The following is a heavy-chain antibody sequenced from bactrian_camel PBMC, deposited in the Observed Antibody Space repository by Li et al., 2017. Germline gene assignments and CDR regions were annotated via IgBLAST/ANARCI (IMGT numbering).Heavy chain of an antibody. Sequence: VQLVESGGGSALAGGSVRLSCVASGYTFNTYSWFRQAPGQEREGVAAIDTGDGSTYYLNSVEGRFTISQDNAKNTVYLQMNSLKPEDTAMYYCAVLRCGSWALVTDWGQGTQVTVS. CDR1: GYTFNTY. D-gene: IGHD2*01. J-gene: IGHJ4*01. CDR2: IDTGDGST. V-gene: IGHV3S40*01. CDR3: AVLRCGSWALVTD.